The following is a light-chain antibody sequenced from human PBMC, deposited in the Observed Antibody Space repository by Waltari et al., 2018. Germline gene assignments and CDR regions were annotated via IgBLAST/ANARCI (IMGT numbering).Light chain of an antibody. V-gene: IGLV1-47*01. CDR1: SSNIGSNY. CDR3: AAWDDSLSGPKV. J-gene: IGLJ2*01. Sequence: QSVLTQPPSASGTPGQRVTISCSGSSSNIGSNYVYWYQQLPGTAPKLLIYRNNKRSSGVPDRFSGSKSGTSASLAISGLRSEDEADYYCAAWDDSLSGPKVFGGGTKLTVL. CDR2: RNN.